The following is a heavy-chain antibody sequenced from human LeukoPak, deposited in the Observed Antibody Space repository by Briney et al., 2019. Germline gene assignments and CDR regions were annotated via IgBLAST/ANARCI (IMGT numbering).Heavy chain of an antibody. CDR1: GFNFKNYR. J-gene: IGHJ4*02. CDR2: LGTAGDT. Sequence: GGSLRLSCAASGFNFKNYRMHWVRQPAGKGLEWVSALGTAGDTFYPGSVKGLFTISRDNAKKSLFLQMSSLRAEDTAIYYCARQSTPHGNFDYWGQGTLVTVSS. D-gene: IGHD5-24*01. CDR3: ARQSTPHGNFDY. V-gene: IGHV3-13*01.